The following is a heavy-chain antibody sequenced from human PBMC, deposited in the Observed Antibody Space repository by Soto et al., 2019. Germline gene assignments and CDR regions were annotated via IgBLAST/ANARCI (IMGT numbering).Heavy chain of an antibody. CDR3: AKDRRAGGNYGFYSDF. Sequence: PGGSLRLSCAVSGFTFSRYGMTWVRQAPGKGLEWVSFSSATGAGTYYADSVKGRFTISRDNSKNTLYLQMTSLRADDTAVYYCAKDRRAGGNYGFYSDFWGQGALVTVSS. CDR2: SSATGAGT. J-gene: IGHJ4*02. CDR1: GFTFSRYG. V-gene: IGHV3-23*01. D-gene: IGHD1-7*01.